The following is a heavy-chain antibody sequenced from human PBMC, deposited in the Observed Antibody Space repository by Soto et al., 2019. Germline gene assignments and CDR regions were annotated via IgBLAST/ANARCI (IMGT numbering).Heavy chain of an antibody. CDR2: IIPMFGIP. CDR3: ARGGTSGWLKGAYDV. CDR1: GGTLNKHA. Sequence: QVQLVQSGAEVKKPGSSVKVSCKASGGTLNKHAITWVRRAPGQGLEWLGGIIPMFGIPNYTQKFQGRVTITADDSTNTSHMELHSLTSDDTAVYYCARGGTSGWLKGAYDVWGQVTMVTVSS. V-gene: IGHV1-69*01. J-gene: IGHJ3*01. D-gene: IGHD6-13*01.